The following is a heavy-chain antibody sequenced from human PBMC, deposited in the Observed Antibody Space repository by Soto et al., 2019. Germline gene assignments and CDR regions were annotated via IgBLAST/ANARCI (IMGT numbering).Heavy chain of an antibody. CDR1: GGTFSSYA. D-gene: IGHD3-9*01. Sequence: QVQLVQSGAEVKKPGSSVKVSCKASGGTFSSYAISWVRQAPGQGLEWMGGIIPIFGTANYAQKFQGRGTITADESTSTAYMELSSLRSEDTAVYYCARTPVLRYFDWLPEGSFDYWGQGTLVTVSS. CDR2: IIPIFGTA. CDR3: ARTPVLRYFDWLPEGSFDY. J-gene: IGHJ4*02. V-gene: IGHV1-69*01.